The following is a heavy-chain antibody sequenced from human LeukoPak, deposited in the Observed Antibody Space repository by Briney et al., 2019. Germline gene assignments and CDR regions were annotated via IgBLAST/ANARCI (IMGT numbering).Heavy chain of an antibody. CDR3: ARQYSSSWYLFDY. J-gene: IGHJ4*02. Sequence: SGTLSLTCAVSGGSISSSNWWSWVRQPPGKGLEWIGEIYHSGSTNYNPSLKSRVTISVDKSKNQFSLKLSSVTAADTAVYYCARQYSSSWYLFDYWGQGTLVTVSS. CDR2: IYHSGST. V-gene: IGHV4-4*02. D-gene: IGHD6-13*01. CDR1: GGSISSSNW.